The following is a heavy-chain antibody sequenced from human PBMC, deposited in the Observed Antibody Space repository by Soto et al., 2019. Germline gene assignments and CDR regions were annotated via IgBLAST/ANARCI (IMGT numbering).Heavy chain of an antibody. CDR2: ISDTGRDT. V-gene: IGHV3-23*01. CDR1: GFTFNYYD. J-gene: IGHJ4*02. D-gene: IGHD3-16*01. CDR3: ATSSERLSLVTLGGLIPLGFDY. Sequence: EAHLLESGGGLVQPGGSLRLSCVASGFTFNYYDVTWVRRAPGKGLDWASTISDTGRDTYFGDSVRGRFSISRDKSRNAVYVQMHSLTVDDTALYYCATSSERLSLVTLGGLIPLGFDYWGQGILVIVSS.